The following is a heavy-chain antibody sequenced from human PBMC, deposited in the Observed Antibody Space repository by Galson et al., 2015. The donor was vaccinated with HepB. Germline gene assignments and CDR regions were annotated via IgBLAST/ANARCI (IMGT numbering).Heavy chain of an antibody. J-gene: IGHJ6*02. D-gene: IGHD3-3*01. CDR1: GFTFSSYG. CDR3: ARSRSWSGSDYGMDV. Sequence: SLRLSCAASGFTFSSYGMHWVRQAPGKGLEWVAVIWYDGSNKYYADSVKGRFTISRNNSKNTLYLQMNSLRAEDTAVYYCARSRSWSGSDYGMDVWGQGTTVTVSS. V-gene: IGHV3-33*01. CDR2: IWYDGSNK.